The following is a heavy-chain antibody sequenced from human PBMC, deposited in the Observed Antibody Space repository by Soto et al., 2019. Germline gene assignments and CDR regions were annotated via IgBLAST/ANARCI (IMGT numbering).Heavy chain of an antibody. CDR2: ARNKAYSYTT. CDR3: TRLMGTSFDL. D-gene: IGHD2-8*01. CDR1: GFTFSDHH. Sequence: EVQLVESGGGLVQPGGSLRLSCAASGFTFSDHHMDWVRQAPGKGLEWVGRARNKAYSYTTAYAASVRGRFTISRDDSKNSLSLQRNILKTDDTAVYFCTRLMGTSFDLWGQGTLVTVSS. J-gene: IGHJ4*02. V-gene: IGHV3-72*01.